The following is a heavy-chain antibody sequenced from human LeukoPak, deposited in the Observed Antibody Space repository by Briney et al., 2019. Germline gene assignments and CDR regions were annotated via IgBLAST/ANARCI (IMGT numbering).Heavy chain of an antibody. Sequence: PGGSLRLSCAASGFTFSSYGMHWVRQAPGKGLEWVAVIWYDGSNKYYADSVKGRFTISRDNPKNTLCLQMNSLRAEDTAVYYCARDGSSGWYWVDYWGQGTLVTVSS. D-gene: IGHD6-19*01. CDR2: IWYDGSNK. V-gene: IGHV3-33*01. CDR3: ARDGSSGWYWVDY. J-gene: IGHJ4*02. CDR1: GFTFSSYG.